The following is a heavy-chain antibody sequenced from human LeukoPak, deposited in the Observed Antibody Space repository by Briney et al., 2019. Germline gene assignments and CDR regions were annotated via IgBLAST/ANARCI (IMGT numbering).Heavy chain of an antibody. J-gene: IGHJ4*02. CDR3: AKDWFPGYSSSWYDY. Sequence: GGSLRLSCAASGFTFSSYAMSWVRQAPGKGLEWVSAISAGGASTYYADSVKGRLTISRDNSKNTLYLQMNSLRAEDTAVYYCAKDWFPGYSSSWYDYWGQGTLVTVSS. D-gene: IGHD6-13*01. CDR1: GFTFSSYA. CDR2: ISAGGAST. V-gene: IGHV3-23*01.